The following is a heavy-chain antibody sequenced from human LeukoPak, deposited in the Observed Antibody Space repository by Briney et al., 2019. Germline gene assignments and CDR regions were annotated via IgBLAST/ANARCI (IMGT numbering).Heavy chain of an antibody. V-gene: IGHV4-61*01. CDR1: GYSISSGYY. CDR2: IYYSGST. J-gene: IGHJ4*02. Sequence: SETLSLTCTVSGYSISSGYYWGWIRRPPGKGLEWIGYIYYSGSTNYNPSLKSRVTISVKTSKNQFSLKLRSVTAADTAVYYCARVTGYTIEDYFDYWGQGTLVTVSS. D-gene: IGHD3-9*01. CDR3: ARVTGYTIEDYFDY.